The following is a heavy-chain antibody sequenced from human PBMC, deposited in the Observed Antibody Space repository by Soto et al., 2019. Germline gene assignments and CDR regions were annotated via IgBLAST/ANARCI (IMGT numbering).Heavy chain of an antibody. CDR3: ARWTYCGGDCYWLDF. V-gene: IGHV4-59*01. CDR1: GGSISGFY. D-gene: IGHD2-21*02. J-gene: IGHJ4*02. Sequence: PSETLSLTCTISGGSISGFYWGWIRQPPGKGLEWIGNIYYSGSANYDPSLRSQVTISLNTSKNQFSLNLNSVTAADTAIYYCARWTYCGGDCYWLDFWGQGTLVTVSS. CDR2: IYYSGSA.